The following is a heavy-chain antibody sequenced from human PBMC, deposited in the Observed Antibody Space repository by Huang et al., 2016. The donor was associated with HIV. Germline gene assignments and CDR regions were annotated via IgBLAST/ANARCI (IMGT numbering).Heavy chain of an antibody. J-gene: IGHJ4*02. CDR3: ARDPRIQSWLNFFDY. Sequence: EVQLVESGGGLVQHGGSLRLSCAASGFSISSYWMHWVRQAPGKGLVWVSRIKSDARSTSYADSVKGLFALSRDNANTTLYLQMNSLSAEDTAVYYCARDPRIQSWLNFFDYWGQGTLVSVSS. D-gene: IGHD3-22*01. CDR1: GFSISSYW. CDR2: IKSDARST. V-gene: IGHV3-74*01.